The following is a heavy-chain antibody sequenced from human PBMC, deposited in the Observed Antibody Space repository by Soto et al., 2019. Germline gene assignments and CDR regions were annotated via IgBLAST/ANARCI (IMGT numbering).Heavy chain of an antibody. CDR3: TREGYSGSNYISQYYYFDY. CDR2: ISAYNGNT. J-gene: IGHJ4*02. CDR1: GYTFTSYG. V-gene: IGHV1-18*01. D-gene: IGHD4-4*01. Sequence: QVQLVQSGAEVKKPGASVKVSCKASGYTFTSYGISWVRQAPGQGLEWMGWISAYNGNTNYAQKLQGRVTMTTDTSTSTAYMELRSLRSDDTAVYYCTREGYSGSNYISQYYYFDYWGQGTLVTVSS.